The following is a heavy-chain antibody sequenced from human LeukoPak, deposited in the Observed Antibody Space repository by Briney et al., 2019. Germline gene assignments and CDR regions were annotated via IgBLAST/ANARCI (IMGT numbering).Heavy chain of an antibody. CDR2: ISAYNGNT. CDR1: GYTFTSYY. CDR3: ARDRLRWLQPPYFDY. D-gene: IGHD5-24*01. V-gene: IGHV1-18*04. Sequence: ASVKVSCKASGYTFTSYYMHWVRQAPGQGLEWMGWISAYNGNTNYAQKLQGRVTMTTDTSTSTAYMELRSLRSDDTAVYYCARDRLRWLQPPYFDYWGQGTLVTVSS. J-gene: IGHJ4*02.